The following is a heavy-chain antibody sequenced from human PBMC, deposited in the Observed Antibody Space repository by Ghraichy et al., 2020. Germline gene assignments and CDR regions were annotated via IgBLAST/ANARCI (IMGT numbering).Heavy chain of an antibody. J-gene: IGHJ4*02. Sequence: SETLSLTCTVSGGSISSYYWSWIRQPPGKGLEWIGYINYSGSTNYNPSLKSRVTISVDTSKNQFSLKLSSVTAADTVVYYCARSSGRFDYWGQGTLVTVSS. CDR2: INYSGST. V-gene: IGHV4-59*01. CDR3: ARSSGRFDY. CDR1: GGSISSYY. D-gene: IGHD3-10*01.